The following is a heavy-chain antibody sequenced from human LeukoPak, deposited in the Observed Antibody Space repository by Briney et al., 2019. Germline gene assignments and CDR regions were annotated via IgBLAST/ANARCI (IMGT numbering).Heavy chain of an antibody. CDR2: INQDGSIK. CDR3: ARNLGSQQFDY. V-gene: IGHV3-7*01. Sequence: GGSLRLSCAASGFTFSSHWIDWVRQAPGKGLEWVANINQDGSIKNLVDSVKGRFTLSRDNTKNSVYLEIKNLRAEDTAVYYCARNLGSQQFDYWGQGTLVTVSS. CDR1: GFTFSSHW. D-gene: IGHD3-16*01. J-gene: IGHJ4*02.